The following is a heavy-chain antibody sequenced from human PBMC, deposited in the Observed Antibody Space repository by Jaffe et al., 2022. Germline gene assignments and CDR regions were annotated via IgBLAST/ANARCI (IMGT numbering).Heavy chain of an antibody. J-gene: IGHJ2*01. CDR2: IYPGDSDT. V-gene: IGHV5-51*03. CDR1: GYSFTSYW. Sequence: EVQLVQSGAEVKKPGESLKISCKGSGYSFTSYWIGWVRQMPGKGLEWMGIIYPGDSDTRYSPSFQGQVTISADKSISTAYLQWSSLKASDTAMYYCARLRYGDSHDREVTWYFDLWGRGTLVTVSS. CDR3: ARLRYGDSHDREVTWYFDL. D-gene: IGHD4-17*01.